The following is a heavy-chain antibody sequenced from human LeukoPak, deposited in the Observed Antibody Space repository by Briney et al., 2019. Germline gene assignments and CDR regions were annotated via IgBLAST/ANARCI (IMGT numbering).Heavy chain of an antibody. V-gene: IGHV4-38-2*02. D-gene: IGHD6-13*01. J-gene: IGHJ4*02. Sequence: PSETLSLTCTVSGYSISSGYYWGWIRQPPGKGLEWIGSIYHSGSTYYNPSLKSRVTTSVDTSKNQFSLKLSSVTAADTAVYYCARDTSRYSSSWLFDYWGQGTLVTVSS. CDR3: ARDTSRYSSSWLFDY. CDR2: IYHSGST. CDR1: GYSISSGYY.